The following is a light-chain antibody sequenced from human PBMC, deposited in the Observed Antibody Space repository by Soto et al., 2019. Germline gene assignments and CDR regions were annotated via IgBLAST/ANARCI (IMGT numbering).Light chain of an antibody. V-gene: IGLV1-40*01. CDR3: QSYDTTLSGAWV. CDR2: GDD. J-gene: IGLJ3*02. Sequence: QSVLTQPPSVSGAPGQRVTISCTGSSSNLGAGFDVHWYQHLPGRAPKLLINGDDNRPSGVPDRFSGSRSGTTASLAITGLQADAEADYYCQSYDTTLSGAWVFGGGTKLTVL. CDR1: SSNLGAGFD.